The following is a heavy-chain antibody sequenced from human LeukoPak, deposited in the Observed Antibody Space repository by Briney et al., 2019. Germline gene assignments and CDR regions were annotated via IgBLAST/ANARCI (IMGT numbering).Heavy chain of an antibody. Sequence: SETLSLTCTVSGGSIRNYFWSWIRQPPGKALEWIGYIYYSGSTNYNPSLKGRGTISVDTSKNHFSLKLSSVTAADTAVYYCARGYSSSWYHFDYWGQGTLVTVSS. V-gene: IGHV4-59*01. CDR1: GGSIRNYF. CDR2: IYYSGST. D-gene: IGHD6-13*01. CDR3: ARGYSSSWYHFDY. J-gene: IGHJ4*02.